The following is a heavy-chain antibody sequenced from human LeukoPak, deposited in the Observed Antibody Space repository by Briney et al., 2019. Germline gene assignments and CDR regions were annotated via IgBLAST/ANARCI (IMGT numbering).Heavy chain of an antibody. D-gene: IGHD6-19*01. J-gene: IGHJ5*02. CDR1: GFTFSSYG. V-gene: IGHV3-30*19. CDR3: ASLYKGIAVADTTPYNWFDP. CDR2: ISYDGSEK. Sequence: GGSLRLSCAASGFTFSSYGMHWVRQAPGKGLEWVAVISYDGSEKYYAGSVKGRFTISRDNSKNTLYLEMNSLRSEDTAVYYCASLYKGIAVADTTPYNWFDPWGQGTLVTVSS.